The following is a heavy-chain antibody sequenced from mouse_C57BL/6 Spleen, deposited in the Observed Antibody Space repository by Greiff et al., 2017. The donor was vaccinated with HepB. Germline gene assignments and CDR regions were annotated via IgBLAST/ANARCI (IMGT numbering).Heavy chain of an antibody. CDR1: GYTFTSYW. CDR2: IDPSDSYT. Sequence: VQLQQPGAELVRPGTSVKLSCKASGYTFTSYWMHWVKQRPGQGLEWIGVIDPSDSYTNYNQKFKGKATLTVDTSSSTAYMQLSSLTSEDSAVYYCARPDGYLPDYWGQGTTLTVSS. D-gene: IGHD2-3*01. J-gene: IGHJ2*01. CDR3: ARPDGYLPDY. V-gene: IGHV1-59*01.